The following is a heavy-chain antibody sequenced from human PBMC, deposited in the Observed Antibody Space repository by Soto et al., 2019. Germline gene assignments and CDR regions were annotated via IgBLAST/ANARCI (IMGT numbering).Heavy chain of an antibody. D-gene: IGHD3-10*01. CDR2: ISYDGSNK. Sequence: PGGSLRLSCGASGFTFSSYGMHWVRQAPGKGLEWVAVISYDGSNKYYADSVKGRFTISRDNSKNTLYLQMNSLRAEDTAVYYCAKSRWFGELLYRDPFDYWVQGTLVTVS. J-gene: IGHJ4*02. CDR1: GFTFSSYG. CDR3: AKSRWFGELLYRDPFDY. V-gene: IGHV3-30*18.